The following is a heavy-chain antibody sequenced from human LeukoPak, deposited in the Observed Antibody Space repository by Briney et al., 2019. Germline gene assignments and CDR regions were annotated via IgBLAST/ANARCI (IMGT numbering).Heavy chain of an antibody. CDR2: IYYTGST. CDR3: ARLDYNFGTN. CDR1: GGSISTYY. V-gene: IGHV4-59*08. Sequence: SETLSLTCAVSGGSISTYYWNWIRQPPGKGLEWIGYIYYTGSTIYNPSLKSRVTISVDTSKNQFSLKLSSVTAADTAVYYCARLDYNFGTNWGQGALVTVSP. J-gene: IGHJ4*02. D-gene: IGHD1-1*01.